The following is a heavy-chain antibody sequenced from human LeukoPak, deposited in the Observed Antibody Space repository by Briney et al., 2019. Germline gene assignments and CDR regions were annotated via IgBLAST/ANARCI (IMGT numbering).Heavy chain of an antibody. CDR1: GFIFSNYW. D-gene: IGHD4-11*01. CDR2: ISADGRTT. J-gene: IGHJ6*03. CDR3: ESTTDTYYIYYRDV. Sequence: GGSLRLSCAASGFIFSNYWMHWVRQVPGRGLVWVSRISADGRTTDYADSVKGRFTISRDNAKNMLYLQMNNLRVEDTAEYYCESTTDTYYIYYRDVWGKGTTVTVSS. V-gene: IGHV3-74*01.